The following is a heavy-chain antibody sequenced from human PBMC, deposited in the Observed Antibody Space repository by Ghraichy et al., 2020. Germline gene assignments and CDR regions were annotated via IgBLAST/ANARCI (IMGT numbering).Heavy chain of an antibody. Sequence: SQTLSLTCAISGDSVSSISAAWNWIRQSPSRGLEWLGRTYYKSKWFHDYAVSVRSRITINPDTSKNQFSLQLNSVTPEDTAMYYCTRGEFGDLKGRQWFDPWGQGTLVTVSS. J-gene: IGHJ5*02. CDR2: TYYKSKWFH. V-gene: IGHV6-1*01. CDR1: GDSVSSISAA. CDR3: TRGEFGDLKGRQWFDP. D-gene: IGHD3-10*01.